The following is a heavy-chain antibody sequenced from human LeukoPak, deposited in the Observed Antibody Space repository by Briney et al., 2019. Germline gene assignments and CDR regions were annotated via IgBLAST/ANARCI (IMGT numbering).Heavy chain of an antibody. CDR1: GISFRNYA. V-gene: IGHV3-23*01. J-gene: IGHJ4*02. CDR3: ARASWVSDPDAVR. D-gene: IGHD3-10*01. CDR2: LRGNDET. Sequence: GGSLRLSCAASGISFRNYAMSWVRQAPARGPEWVSSLRGNDETFYADSVKGRFTLTRDDSRNTVYLQLNNLRVEDTAIYYCARASWVSDPDAVRWGQGTQVTVSS.